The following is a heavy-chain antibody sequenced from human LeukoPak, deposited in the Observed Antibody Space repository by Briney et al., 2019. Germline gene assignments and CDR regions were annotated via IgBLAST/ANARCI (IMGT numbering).Heavy chain of an antibody. CDR3: ARHWIWNENWFDP. CDR2: IYTSGST. CDR1: GGSISSNY. D-gene: IGHD1-1*01. Sequence: PSETLSLTCTVSGGSISSNYWSWIRQPAGKGLEWIGRIYTSGSTNYNPSLKSRVTMSLDTSKNQFSLKLSSVTAADTAVYYCARHWIWNENWFDPWGQGTLVTVSS. V-gene: IGHV4-4*07. J-gene: IGHJ5*02.